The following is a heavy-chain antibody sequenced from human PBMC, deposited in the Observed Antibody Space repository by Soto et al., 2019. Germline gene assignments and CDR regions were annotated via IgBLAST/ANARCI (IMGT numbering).Heavy chain of an antibody. J-gene: IGHJ4*02. Sequence: PGGSLRLSCAASGVTFSSFSFNWVRQAPGKGLEWVAFIPYDGSNKYYADSVKGRFTISRDNSKNTLYLQMNSLRAEDTAVYYCAKDFSSAYGDYGYWGQGTLVTVSS. CDR2: IPYDGSNK. D-gene: IGHD4-17*01. CDR3: AKDFSSAYGDYGY. CDR1: GVTFSSFS. V-gene: IGHV3-30*02.